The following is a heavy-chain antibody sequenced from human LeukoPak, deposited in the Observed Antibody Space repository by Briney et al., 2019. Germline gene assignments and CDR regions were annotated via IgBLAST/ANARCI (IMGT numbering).Heavy chain of an antibody. CDR3: VIDIDDYYWALDF. V-gene: IGHV6-1*01. D-gene: IGHD3-10*01. CDR1: RDSVSNNIAT. Sequence: SQTLSLTCAISRDSVSNNIATWNWVRQSPSRGLEWLGRTYYRSRWGNDYAISVKGRITINPDTSRNQFSLQLNSVAPEDTAVYYCVIDIDDYYWALDFWGQGTPVTVSS. CDR2: TYYRSRWGN. J-gene: IGHJ4*02.